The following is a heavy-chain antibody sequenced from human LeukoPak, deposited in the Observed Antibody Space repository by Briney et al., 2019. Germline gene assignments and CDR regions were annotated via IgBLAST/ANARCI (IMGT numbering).Heavy chain of an antibody. CDR1: GYTLTELS. CDR3: ATVRQWRSNDAFDI. V-gene: IGHV1-24*01. CDR2: FDPEDGET. Sequence: ASVKVSCKVSGYTLTELSMHWVRQAPGKGLEWMGGFDPEDGETIYARKFQGRVTMTEDTSTDTAYMELSSLRSEDTAVYYCATVRQWRSNDAFDIWGQGTMVTVSS. D-gene: IGHD6-19*01. J-gene: IGHJ3*02.